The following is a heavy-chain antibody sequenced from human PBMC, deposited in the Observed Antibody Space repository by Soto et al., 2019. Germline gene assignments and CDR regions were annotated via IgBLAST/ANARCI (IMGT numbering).Heavy chain of an antibody. V-gene: IGHV1-18*01. D-gene: IGHD1-1*01. CDR1: GYTFSTYG. CDR3: ARDWKGAEGFEP. J-gene: IGHJ5*02. CDR2: IGADNGDT. Sequence: QVQLVQSGAEVKKPGASVKVSCKASGYTFSTYGFSWVRQAPGQGLEWMGWIGADNGDTNYAQNFQGRVTMTTDTSTTTSYMELSSLTYDDTAVYFCARDWKGAEGFEPWGQGTLVTVSS.